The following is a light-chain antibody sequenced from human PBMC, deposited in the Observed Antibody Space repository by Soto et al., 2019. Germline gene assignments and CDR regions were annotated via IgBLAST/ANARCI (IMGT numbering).Light chain of an antibody. Sequence: QSVPTQPPSVSGAPGQRVTISCTGSSSNIRAGYDVHWYQQLPGTAPKLLIYGNSNRPSGVPERFSGSKSGTSASLAITGLEAEDEADYYCQSYDSSLSGSVFGGGTKLTVL. J-gene: IGLJ2*01. CDR1: SSNIRAGYD. CDR2: GNS. CDR3: QSYDSSLSGSV. V-gene: IGLV1-40*01.